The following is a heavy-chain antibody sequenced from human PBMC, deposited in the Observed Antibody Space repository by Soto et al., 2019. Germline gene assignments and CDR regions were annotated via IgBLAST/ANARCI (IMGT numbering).Heavy chain of an antibody. Sequence: ASVKVSCKASGYTFTGYYMHWVRQAPGQGLEWMGWINPNSGGTNYAQKFQGRVTMTRDTSISTAYMELSRLRSDDTAVYYCARDQSIEALRGRVWLDPWGQGTMVTV. D-gene: IGHD6-6*01. CDR2: INPNSGGT. CDR1: GYTFTGYY. J-gene: IGHJ5*02. V-gene: IGHV1-2*02. CDR3: ARDQSIEALRGRVWLDP.